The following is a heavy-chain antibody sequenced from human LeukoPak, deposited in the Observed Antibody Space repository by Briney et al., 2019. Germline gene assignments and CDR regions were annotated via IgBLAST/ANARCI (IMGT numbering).Heavy chain of an antibody. D-gene: IGHD5-18*01. CDR2: ANGDGSDT. V-gene: IGHV3-74*01. CDR1: GFTLSNSW. J-gene: IGHJ4*02. Sequence: GGSLRLSCAASGFTLSNSWMHWVRQAPGKGLVWVSRANGDGSDTSYADSVKGRFTISRDSATNTLYLQMNSLRAEDTAIYYCVRDGEYSHGIDFDYWGQGTLVTVSP. CDR3: VRDGEYSHGIDFDY.